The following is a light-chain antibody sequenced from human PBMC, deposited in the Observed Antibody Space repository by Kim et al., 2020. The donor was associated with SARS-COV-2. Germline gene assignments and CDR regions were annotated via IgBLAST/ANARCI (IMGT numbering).Light chain of an antibody. J-gene: IGLJ2*01. V-gene: IGLV2-8*01. CDR1: SSDVGGYNY. CDR2: EVY. CDR3: SSYAGSNNLV. Sequence: GRSVPVSCTGSSSDVGGYNYVSWYQQHPGKAPKLMIYEVYKRPSGVPDRFSGSKSGNTASLTVSGLQAEDEADYYCSSYAGSNNLVFGGGTQLTVL.